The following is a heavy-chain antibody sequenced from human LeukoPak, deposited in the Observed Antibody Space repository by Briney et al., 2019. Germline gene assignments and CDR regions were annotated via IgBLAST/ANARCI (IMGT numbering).Heavy chain of an antibody. CDR2: ISSNGGST. J-gene: IGHJ4*02. CDR1: GFTFSSYA. Sequence: PGGSLRLSCAASGFTFSSYAMHWVRQAPGKGLEYVSAISSNGGSTYYANSVKGRFTISRDNSKNTLYLQMGSLRAEDMAVYYCARDPTNTSGYYVYFDYWGQGTLVTVSS. CDR3: ARDPTNTSGYYVYFDY. D-gene: IGHD5-12*01. V-gene: IGHV3-64*01.